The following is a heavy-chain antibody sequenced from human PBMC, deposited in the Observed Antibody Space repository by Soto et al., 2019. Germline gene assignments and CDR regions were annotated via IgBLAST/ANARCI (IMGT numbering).Heavy chain of an antibody. CDR1: GFSLTTSGVG. CDR3: AHRILRTVFGLVTTTAIYFDF. Sequence: QISLNESGPTVVKPAETLTLTCTFSGFSLTTSGVGVGWIRQSPGKAPEWLALIYWDDDKRYSASLKSRLTITKDSSKNQVVLTMASVDPADTATYYCAHRILRTVFGLVTTTAIYFDFWSQGTPVFVSS. CDR2: IYWDDDK. V-gene: IGHV2-5*02. J-gene: IGHJ4*02. D-gene: IGHD3-3*01.